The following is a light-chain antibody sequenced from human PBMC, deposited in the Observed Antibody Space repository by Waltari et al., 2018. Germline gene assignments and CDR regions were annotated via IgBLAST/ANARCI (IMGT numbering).Light chain of an antibody. V-gene: IGLV3-1*01. J-gene: IGLJ2*01. CDR1: NLANKY. CDR2: QDT. CDR3: QVWDSGTVL. Sequence: SYELTQPPSVSVSPGQTASITCPGDNLANKYAYWYQQMPGQSPVLVIYQDTKRPSGSPERFSGSNSGNTATLTISGTQALDEADFYCQVWDSGTVLFGGGTKLTVL.